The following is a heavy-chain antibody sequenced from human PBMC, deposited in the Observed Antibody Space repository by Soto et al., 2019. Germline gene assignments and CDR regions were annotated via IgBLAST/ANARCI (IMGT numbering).Heavy chain of an antibody. D-gene: IGHD3-10*01. CDR1: GGSISSSNW. J-gene: IGHJ6*02. Sequence: QVQLQESGPGLVKPSGTLSLTCAVSGGSISSSNWWSWVRRPPGKGLEWIGEIYHSGSTNYNPALKGRVTISVDKSKNQFSLKLSSVTAADTAVYYCARDLGPATYYGMDVWGQGTTVTVSS. V-gene: IGHV4-4*02. CDR2: IYHSGST. CDR3: ARDLGPATYYGMDV.